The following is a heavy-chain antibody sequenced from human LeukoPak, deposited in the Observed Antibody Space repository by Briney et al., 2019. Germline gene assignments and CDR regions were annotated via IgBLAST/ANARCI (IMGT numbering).Heavy chain of an antibody. CDR1: GGSFSDYY. CDR3: ARGHVAAAGTYYFDY. D-gene: IGHD6-13*01. Sequence: PSETLSLTCAVYGGSFSDYYWSWIRQPPGKGLEWIGEINDSGSTNYNPSLKSRVTMSVDTSKNQFSLKVSSMTAADTAVYYCARGHVAAAGTYYFDYWGQGTLVTVSS. V-gene: IGHV4-34*01. CDR2: INDSGST. J-gene: IGHJ4*02.